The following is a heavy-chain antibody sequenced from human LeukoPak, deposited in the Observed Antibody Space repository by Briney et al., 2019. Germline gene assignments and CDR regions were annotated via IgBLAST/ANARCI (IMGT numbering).Heavy chain of an antibody. CDR2: IYYSGST. Sequence: PSETLSLTCTVSGGSISSYYWSWIRQPPGKGLEWIGYIYYSGSTNYNPSLKSRVTISVDTSKNQFSPKLSSVTAADTAVYYCARHCSGGSCNALGSDNWFDPWGQGTLVTVSS. CDR3: ARHCSGGSCNALGSDNWFDP. V-gene: IGHV4-59*08. J-gene: IGHJ5*02. D-gene: IGHD2-15*01. CDR1: GGSISSYY.